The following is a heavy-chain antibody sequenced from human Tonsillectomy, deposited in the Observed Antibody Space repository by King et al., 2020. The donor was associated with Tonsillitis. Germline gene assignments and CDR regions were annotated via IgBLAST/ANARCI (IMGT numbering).Heavy chain of an antibody. Sequence: QVQLAESGGGVVQPGRSLRLSCAASGFTFSNYDMHWVRQAPGKGLEWVAVISYDGSNKYYAESVKGRFTISRDNSKNTLFLQMNSLRVEDTAVYYCTRGDDCSGGSCHYYGMDVWGQGTTVTVSS. V-gene: IGHV3-33*05. CDR2: ISYDGSNK. D-gene: IGHD2-15*01. J-gene: IGHJ6*02. CDR1: GFTFSNYD. CDR3: TRGDDCSGGSCHYYGMDV.